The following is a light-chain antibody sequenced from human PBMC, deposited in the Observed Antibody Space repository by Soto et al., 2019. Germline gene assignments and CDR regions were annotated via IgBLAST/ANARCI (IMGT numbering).Light chain of an antibody. CDR1: QIISEW. CDR2: DAS. V-gene: IGKV1-5*01. CDR3: QQYNSSPWT. Sequence: DIQMTQSPSTLSASIGDRVTITCRASQIISEWLAWYQQKPGKAPKVLIYDASRLESGVPSRFSGSGSGTQFALTINSLQPDDFATYYCQQYNSSPWTFGQGTKLEVK. J-gene: IGKJ1*01.